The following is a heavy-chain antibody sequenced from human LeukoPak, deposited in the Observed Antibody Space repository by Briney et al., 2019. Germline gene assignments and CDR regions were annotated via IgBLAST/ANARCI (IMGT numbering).Heavy chain of an antibody. CDR1: GYTFTSYG. D-gene: IGHD6-19*01. J-gene: IGHJ6*02. CDR2: ISAYNGNT. CDR3: AREGLGSTYYYYGMDV. Sequence: ASVKVSCKASGYTFTSYGISWVRQAPGQGLEWMGWISAYNGNTNHAQKLQGRVTMTTDTSTSTAYMELRSLRSDDTAVYYCAREGLGSTYYYYGMDVWGQGTTVTVSS. V-gene: IGHV1-18*01.